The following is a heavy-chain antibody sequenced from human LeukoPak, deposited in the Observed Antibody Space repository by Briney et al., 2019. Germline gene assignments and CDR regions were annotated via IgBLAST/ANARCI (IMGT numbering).Heavy chain of an antibody. J-gene: IGHJ4*02. CDR1: GGSFSGYY. CDR3: ARGGIVVVVAATATFDY. V-gene: IGHV4-34*01. Sequence: SETLSLTCAVYGGSFSGYYWSWIRQPPGKGLEWIGEINHSGSTNYNPSLKSRVTISVDTSKNQFSLKLSSVTAADTAVYYYARGGIVVVVAATATFDYWGQGTLVTVSS. CDR2: INHSGST. D-gene: IGHD2-15*01.